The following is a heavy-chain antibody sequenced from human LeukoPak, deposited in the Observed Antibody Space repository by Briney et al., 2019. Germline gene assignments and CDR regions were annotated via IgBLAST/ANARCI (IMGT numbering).Heavy chain of an antibody. CDR3: ARHEESVGHFDY. CDR2: IYYSGST. D-gene: IGHD2-15*01. CDR1: GGSISSYY. Sequence: PSETLSLTCTVSGGSISSYYWSWIRQPPGKGLEWIGYIYYSGSTNYNPSLKSRVTISVDTSKNQFSLKLSSVTAADTAVYYCARHEESVGHFDYWGQGTLVTVSS. J-gene: IGHJ4*02. V-gene: IGHV4-59*08.